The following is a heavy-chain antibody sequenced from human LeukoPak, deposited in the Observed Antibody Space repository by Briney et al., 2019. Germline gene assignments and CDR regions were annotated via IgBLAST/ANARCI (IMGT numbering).Heavy chain of an antibody. CDR1: GFTFSNAW. D-gene: IGHD4-17*01. CDR3: AKDGDYIDY. CDR2: ISSSSSYT. Sequence: NPGGSLRLSCAASGFTFSNAWRSWVRQAPGKGLEWVSYISSSSSYTNYADSVKGRFTISRDNAKNSLYLQMNSLRAEDTAVYYCAKDGDYIDYWGQGTLVTVSS. J-gene: IGHJ4*02. V-gene: IGHV3-11*05.